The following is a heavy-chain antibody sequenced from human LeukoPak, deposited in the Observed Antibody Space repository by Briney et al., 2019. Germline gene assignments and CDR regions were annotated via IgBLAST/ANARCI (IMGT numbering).Heavy chain of an antibody. CDR3: ASRPKIVGAPLRFDP. Sequence: GSLSLSCAASGFTFSSYAMSWVRQAPGKGLEWVSAISGSGGSTYYADSVKGRFTISRDNSKNTLYLQMNSLRAEDTAVYYCASRPKIVGAPLRFDPWGQGTLVTVSS. J-gene: IGHJ5*02. D-gene: IGHD1-26*01. V-gene: IGHV3-23*01. CDR2: ISGSGGST. CDR1: GFTFSSYA.